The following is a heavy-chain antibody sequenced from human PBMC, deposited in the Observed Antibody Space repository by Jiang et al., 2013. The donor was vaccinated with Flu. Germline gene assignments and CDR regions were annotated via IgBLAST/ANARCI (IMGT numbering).Heavy chain of an antibody. V-gene: IGHV5-10-1*01. CDR2: IDPSDSYT. D-gene: IGHD3-10*01. Sequence: GAEVKKPGESLKISCRGSGYNFTTYWITWVRQVPGKGLEWVGRIDPSDSYTSYGPSFQGRVTISVDKSISTAYLQWSSLKASDTALYYCARHQEYYYGSGTFPPGYWGQGILVTVSS. J-gene: IGHJ4*02. CDR1: GYNFTTYW. CDR3: ARHQEYYYGSGTFPPGY.